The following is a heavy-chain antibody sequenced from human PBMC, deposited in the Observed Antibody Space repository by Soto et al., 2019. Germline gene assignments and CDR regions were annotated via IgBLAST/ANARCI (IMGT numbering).Heavy chain of an antibody. D-gene: IGHD1-26*01. CDR2: INHSGST. CDR1: GGSCSGYY. V-gene: IGHV4-34*01. J-gene: IGHJ4*02. Sequence: SETLSLTCVVYGGSCSGYYWSCIRQPPGKGLEWIGEINHSGSTNYNPSLKSRVTISVDTSKNQFSLKLSSVTAADTAVYYCARRWGPTFDFWGQGTLVTVS. CDR3: ARRWGPTFDF.